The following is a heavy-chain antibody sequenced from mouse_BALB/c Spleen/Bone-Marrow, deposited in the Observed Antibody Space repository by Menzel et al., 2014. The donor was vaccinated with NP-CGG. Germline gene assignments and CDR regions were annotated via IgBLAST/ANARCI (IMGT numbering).Heavy chain of an antibody. Sequence: VQLQQSGPELVKPGASVKISCKASGYGLTSYYIHWVKQRPGQGLEWIGWIFPRNGSTKYNEKFKGKATLTADTSSSTAYMQLSSLTSEDSAVYFCARRDYYGSTYGFDYWGQGTTLTVSS. D-gene: IGHD1-1*01. J-gene: IGHJ2*01. CDR3: ARRDYYGSTYGFDY. CDR2: IFPRNGST. V-gene: IGHV1-66*01. CDR1: GYGLTSYY.